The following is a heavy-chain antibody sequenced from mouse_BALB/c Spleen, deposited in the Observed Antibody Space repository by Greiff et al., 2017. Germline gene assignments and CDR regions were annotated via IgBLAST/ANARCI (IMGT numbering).Heavy chain of an antibody. Sequence: VKLQESGPELVRPGASVKMSCKASGYTFTSYWMHWVKQRPGQGLEWIGMIDPSNSETRLNQKFKDKATLNVDKSSNTAYMQLSSLTSEDSAVYYCARSEWGPAYYFDYWGQGTTLTVSS. CDR1: GYTFTSYW. CDR3: ARSEWGPAYYFDY. J-gene: IGHJ2*01. V-gene: IGHV1S127*01. D-gene: IGHD1-3*01. CDR2: IDPSNSET.